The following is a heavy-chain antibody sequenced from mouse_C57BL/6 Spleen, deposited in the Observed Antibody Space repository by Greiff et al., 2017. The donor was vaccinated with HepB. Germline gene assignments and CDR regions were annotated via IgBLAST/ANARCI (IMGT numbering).Heavy chain of an antibody. CDR2: ISDGGSYT. V-gene: IGHV5-4*03. J-gene: IGHJ4*01. Sequence: EVKLMESGGGLVKPGGSLKLSCAASGFTFSSYAMSWVRQTPEKRLEWVATISDGGSYTYYPDNVKGRFTISRDNAKNTLYLQRSHLKSEDTAMYYCARGPAHMDYWGQGTSVTVSS. CDR1: GFTFSSYA. CDR3: ARGPAHMDY.